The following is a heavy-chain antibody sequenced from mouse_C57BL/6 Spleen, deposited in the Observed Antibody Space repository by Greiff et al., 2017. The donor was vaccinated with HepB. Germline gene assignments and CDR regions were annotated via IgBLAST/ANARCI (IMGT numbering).Heavy chain of an antibody. Sequence: EVMLVESGGGLVKPGGSLKLSCAASGFTFSSYAMSWVRQTPEKRLEWVATISDGGSYTYYPDNVKGRFTISRDNAKNTLYLQMSHLKSEDTAMYYCARDRYYYGSSLSFAYWGQGTLVTVSA. CDR3: ARDRYYYGSSLSFAY. CDR2: ISDGGSYT. V-gene: IGHV5-4*01. D-gene: IGHD1-1*01. J-gene: IGHJ3*01. CDR1: GFTFSSYA.